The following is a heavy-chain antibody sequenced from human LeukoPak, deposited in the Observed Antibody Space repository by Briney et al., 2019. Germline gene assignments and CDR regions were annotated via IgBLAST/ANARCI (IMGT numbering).Heavy chain of an antibody. V-gene: IGHV3-23*01. CDR1: GFTFYDYG. CDR3: AKFGLLRYFDWLLFLDY. Sequence: GGSLRLSCAASGFTFYDYGMTWVRQAPGKGLEWVSTISGSGLSTYYADSVKGRFTISRDNSNNTVFLQMNSLRAEDTAVYYCAKFGLLRYFDWLLFLDYWGQGTLVTVSS. CDR2: ISGSGLST. J-gene: IGHJ4*02. D-gene: IGHD3-9*01.